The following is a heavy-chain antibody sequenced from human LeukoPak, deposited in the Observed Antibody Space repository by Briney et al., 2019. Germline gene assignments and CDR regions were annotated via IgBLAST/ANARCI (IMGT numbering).Heavy chain of an antibody. D-gene: IGHD6-13*01. V-gene: IGHV1-2*02. CDR2: INPNSGGT. Sequence: ASVKVSCKSSGCTFTGYFLHWVRRAPGQGFEWMGWINPNSGGTYYTQGFQGRVTMTRDTSISTAYMELSSLRSDATPVNYCARAQSLTAAAGTFANSWGQGTLVTVSS. CDR1: GCTFTGYF. CDR3: ARAQSLTAAAGTFANS. J-gene: IGHJ4*02.